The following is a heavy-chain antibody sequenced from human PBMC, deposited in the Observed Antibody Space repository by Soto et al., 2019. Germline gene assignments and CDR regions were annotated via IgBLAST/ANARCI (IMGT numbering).Heavy chain of an antibody. CDR2: ISYDGNNE. Sequence: QVQLVESGGGVVQPGRSLRLSCVASGFTLSDYSMHWVRQAPGKGLEWVALISYDGNNEYYADSVKGRFTLSRDTSMSTLFLQMGSLRPEDTAVYFCARTTLITKIVDFWGQGTLVTVSS. CDR3: ARTTLITKIVDF. J-gene: IGHJ4*02. V-gene: IGHV3-30-3*01. CDR1: GFTLSDYS. D-gene: IGHD3-22*01.